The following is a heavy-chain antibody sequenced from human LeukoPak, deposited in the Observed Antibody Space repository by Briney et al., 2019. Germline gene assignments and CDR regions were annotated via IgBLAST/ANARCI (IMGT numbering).Heavy chain of an antibody. J-gene: IGHJ6*03. CDR2: IYSGGST. CDR3: ARDLGSTSCYYMDV. D-gene: IGHD2-2*01. Sequence: PGGSLRLSCAASGFTVSSNYMSWVRQAPGKGLEWVSVIYSGGSTYYADSVKGRFTISRDNSKNSLYLQMNSLRAEDTAVYYCARDLGSTSCYYMDVWGKGTTVTVSS. CDR1: GFTVSSNY. V-gene: IGHV3-53*01.